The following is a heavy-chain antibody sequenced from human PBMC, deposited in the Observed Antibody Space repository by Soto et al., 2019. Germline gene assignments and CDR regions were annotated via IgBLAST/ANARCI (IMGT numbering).Heavy chain of an antibody. CDR3: AKSGSYSDWYLDL. D-gene: IGHD2-21*01. CDR1: GVTFSNYA. Sequence: GGSLRLSCAASGVTFSNYAMHWVRQAPGKGLEWVAAISYDGSNKYYADSVKGRFAISRDNSKNTLYLQMNSLRAEDTAVYYCAKSGSYSDWYLDLWGRGTLVTVSS. V-gene: IGHV3-30*18. CDR2: ISYDGSNK. J-gene: IGHJ2*01.